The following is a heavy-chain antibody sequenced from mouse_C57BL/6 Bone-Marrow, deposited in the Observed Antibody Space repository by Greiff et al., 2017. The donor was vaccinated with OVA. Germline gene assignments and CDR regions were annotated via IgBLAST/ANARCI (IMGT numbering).Heavy chain of an antibody. CDR2: IDPSDSYT. CDR1: GYTFTSYW. D-gene: IGHD2-4*01. CDR3: ARSADPNYDVRGYYFDY. V-gene: IGHV1-69*01. J-gene: IGHJ2*01. Sequence: QVQLQQPGAELVMPGASVKLSCKASGYTFTSYWMHWVKQRPGQGLEWIGEIDPSDSYTNYNQKFKGKSTLTVDKSSSTAYMQLSSLTSEDSAVYYCARSADPNYDVRGYYFDYWGQGTTLTVSS.